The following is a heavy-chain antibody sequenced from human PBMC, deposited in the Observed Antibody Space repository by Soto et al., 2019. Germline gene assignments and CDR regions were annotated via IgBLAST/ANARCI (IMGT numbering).Heavy chain of an antibody. CDR2: ISGSGGST. D-gene: IGHD5-18*01. Sequence: RGGYLRLSCAASGYTFSRYAMSWVRQAPGKGLEWVSAISGSGGSTYYADSVKGRFTISRDNSKNTLYLQMNSLRAEDTAVYYCAKDYNGYSYGPGSFDILGQGIMVTLS. CDR1: GYTFSRYA. CDR3: AKDYNGYSYGPGSFDI. J-gene: IGHJ3*02. V-gene: IGHV3-23*01.